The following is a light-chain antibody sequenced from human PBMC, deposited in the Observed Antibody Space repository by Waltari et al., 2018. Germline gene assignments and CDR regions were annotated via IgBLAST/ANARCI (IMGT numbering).Light chain of an antibody. Sequence: QSALTQPASVSGSPGQSITISCTGTRSDIRSFSLVSWYQQHPGKAPKLLIYEVDKRPSGVSDRFSGSKSGNTASLTISGLQAEDETDYYCYSYAGASTYVFGTGTKVTVL. J-gene: IGLJ1*01. CDR3: YSYAGASTYV. CDR1: RSDIRSFSL. CDR2: EVD. V-gene: IGLV2-23*02.